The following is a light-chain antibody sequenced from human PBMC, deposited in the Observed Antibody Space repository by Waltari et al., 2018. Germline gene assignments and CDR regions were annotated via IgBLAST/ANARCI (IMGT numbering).Light chain of an antibody. J-gene: IGKJ1*01. Sequence: DIVMTQSPLSLPVTPGAPASISCRSSQSLLHRNGNNYLAWYLQKPGQSPQLLIYLGSNRASGVPDRFSGSGSGTDFTLKISRVEAEDVGVYYCMQSLQTLWTFGPGTKVEVK. CDR3: MQSLQTLWT. CDR2: LGS. CDR1: QSLLHRNGNNY. V-gene: IGKV2-28*01.